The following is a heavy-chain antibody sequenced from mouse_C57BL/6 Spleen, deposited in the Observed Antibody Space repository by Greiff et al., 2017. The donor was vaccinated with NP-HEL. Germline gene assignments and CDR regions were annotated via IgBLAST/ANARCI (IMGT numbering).Heavy chain of an antibody. CDR1: GYTFTSYW. CDR2: IDPSDSYT. V-gene: IGHV1-69*01. CDR3: ARRGREYDDYEGFAY. Sequence: QVQLQQPGAELVMPGASVKLSCKASGYTFTSYWMHWVKQRPGQGLEWIGEIDPSDSYTNYNQKFKGKSTLTVDKSSSTAYMQLSSLTSEDSAVYYCARRGREYDDYEGFAYWGQGTLVTVSA. D-gene: IGHD2-4*01. J-gene: IGHJ3*01.